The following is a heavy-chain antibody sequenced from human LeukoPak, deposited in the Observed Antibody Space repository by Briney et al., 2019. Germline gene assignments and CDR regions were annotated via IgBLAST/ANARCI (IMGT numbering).Heavy chain of an antibody. CDR3: AKVVAANWDYCYMDV. D-gene: IGHD2-15*01. CDR1: GFTFSSYA. V-gene: IGHV3-64*01. Sequence: GGSLRLSCAASGFTFSSYAMHWVRQAPGKGLEYVSAISSNGGSTYYANSVKGRFTISRDNSKNTLYLQMGSLRAEDMAVYYCAKVVAANWDYCYMDVWGKGTTVTVSS. CDR2: ISSNGGST. J-gene: IGHJ6*03.